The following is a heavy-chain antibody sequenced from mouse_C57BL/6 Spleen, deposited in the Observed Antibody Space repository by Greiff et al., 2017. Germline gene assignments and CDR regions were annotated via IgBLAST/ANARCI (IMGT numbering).Heavy chain of an antibody. Sequence: VQLVVSGAELAKPGASVKLSCKASGYTFTSYWMHWVKQRPGQGLEWIGYINPSSGYTKYIQKFKDKATLTADKSSSTAYMQLSSLTYEDSAVYYCARSDYYGSSYDYYAMDYWGQGTSVTVSS. CDR1: GYTFTSYW. D-gene: IGHD1-1*01. V-gene: IGHV1-7*01. J-gene: IGHJ4*01. CDR3: ARSDYYGSSYDYYAMDY. CDR2: INPSSGYT.